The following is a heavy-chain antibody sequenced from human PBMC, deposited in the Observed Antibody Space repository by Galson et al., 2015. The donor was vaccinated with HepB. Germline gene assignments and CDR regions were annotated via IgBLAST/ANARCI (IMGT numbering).Heavy chain of an antibody. J-gene: IGHJ6*04. V-gene: IGHV1-18*01. CDR3: ARDLGHWGDAFDA. CDR2: INAHNGNS. CDR1: GXTFTTYP. D-gene: IGHD2-21*01. Sequence: KVSCKASGXTFTTYPISWLRQAPGQGLEWXGWINAHNGNSRSAERLQGRLTMTTDTSTTTAYMELKSLQSDDTAIYFCARDLGHWGDAFDAWGKGTTVTVSS.